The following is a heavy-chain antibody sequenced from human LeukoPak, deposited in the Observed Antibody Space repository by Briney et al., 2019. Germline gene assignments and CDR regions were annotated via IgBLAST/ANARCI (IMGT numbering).Heavy chain of an antibody. CDR2: IRSDGSDT. J-gene: IGHJ5*02. Sequence: GGSLRLSCAASGFTFSDTWMHWVRQAPGEGLVWVSRIRSDGSDTRYAESVKGRFTISRDNAKNTLYLQMNSLRAEDTAVYYCARDWFHAIDPWGQGTLVTVSS. CDR3: ARDWFHAIDP. D-gene: IGHD2/OR15-2a*01. CDR1: GFTFSDTW. V-gene: IGHV3-74*01.